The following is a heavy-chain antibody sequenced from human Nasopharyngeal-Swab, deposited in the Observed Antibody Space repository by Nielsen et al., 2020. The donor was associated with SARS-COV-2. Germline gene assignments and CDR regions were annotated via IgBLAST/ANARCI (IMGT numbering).Heavy chain of an antibody. CDR3: ASNYYDSTGYYYWFDP. CDR1: GGSISSTSYY. V-gene: IGHV4-39*01. J-gene: IGHJ5*02. CDR2: IYYSGST. D-gene: IGHD3-22*01. Sequence: SETLSLTCTVSGGSISSTSYYWGWIRPPPGKGLEWIGNIYYSGSTYYNPSLKTRVTISVDTSRNQFSLKLSSATAADTAVYYCASNYYDSTGYYYWFDPWGHGTLVTVSS.